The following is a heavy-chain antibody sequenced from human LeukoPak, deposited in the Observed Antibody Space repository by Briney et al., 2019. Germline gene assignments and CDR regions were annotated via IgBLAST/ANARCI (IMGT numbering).Heavy chain of an antibody. D-gene: IGHD3-10*01. J-gene: IGHJ4*02. CDR3: ARVLGGSGSYSYFDY. CDR2: INPDGSEK. V-gene: IGHV3-7*01. Sequence: PGGSLRLSCAASGFTFRSSWMSWVRQAPGKGLEWVANINPDGSEKYYVDSVKGRFTISRDNAKNSLFLQMNSLRAEDTAVYYCARVLGGSGSYSYFDYWGQGTLVTVSS. CDR1: GFTFRSSW.